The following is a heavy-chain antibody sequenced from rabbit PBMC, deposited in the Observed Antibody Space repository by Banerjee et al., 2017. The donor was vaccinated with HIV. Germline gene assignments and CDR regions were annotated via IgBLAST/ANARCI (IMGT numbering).Heavy chain of an antibody. CDR1: GVSFISSYW. CDR3: ARGSTTYYSRSSL. CDR2: INTGSGNT. V-gene: IGHV1S40*01. D-gene: IGHD8-1*01. J-gene: IGHJ4*01. Sequence: QSLEESGGDLVKPGASLTLTCTASGVSFISSYWICWVRHAPGKGLEWIGCINTGSGNTFYASRAKGRFTISKTSSTTVTLQMTSLRAAETAAYFCARGSTTYYSRSSLWGPCAIV.